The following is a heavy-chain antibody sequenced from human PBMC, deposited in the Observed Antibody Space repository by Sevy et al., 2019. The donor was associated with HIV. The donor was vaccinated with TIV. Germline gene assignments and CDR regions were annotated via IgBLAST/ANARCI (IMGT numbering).Heavy chain of an antibody. CDR3: ATPLPSGWYEGTGGYFDL. D-gene: IGHD6-19*01. J-gene: IGHJ2*01. V-gene: IGHV4-39*01. CDR2: LYSTGAP. Sequence: SETLSLTCTISGGSISSSSYYWGWIRQPPGKGLEWMGSLYSTGAPSYNPSLEGRGTVSGDTSRNRFYLKLDSVSAADTAVYYCATPLPSGWYEGTGGYFDLWGRGTLVTVSS. CDR1: GGSISSSSYY.